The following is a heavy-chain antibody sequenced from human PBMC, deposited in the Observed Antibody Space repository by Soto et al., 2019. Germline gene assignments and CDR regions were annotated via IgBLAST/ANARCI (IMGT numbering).Heavy chain of an antibody. CDR2: ISSSSSYI. V-gene: IGHV3-21*01. Sequence: GGSLRLSCAASGFTFSSYSMNWVRQAPGKGLEWVSSISSSSSYIYYADSVKGRFTISRDNAKNSLYLQMNSLRAEDTAVYYCARPTRDRYCSSTSCYPDYWGQGTLVTVSS. J-gene: IGHJ4*02. D-gene: IGHD2-2*01. CDR1: GFTFSSYS. CDR3: ARPTRDRYCSSTSCYPDY.